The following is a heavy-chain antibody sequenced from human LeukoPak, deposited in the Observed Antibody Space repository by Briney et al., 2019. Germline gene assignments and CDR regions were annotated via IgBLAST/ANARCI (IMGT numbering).Heavy chain of an antibody. J-gene: IGHJ4*02. CDR3: ARVLDY. CDR2: IYHSGST. CDR1: GASMSIYY. V-gene: IGHV4-38-2*02. Sequence: SETLSLTCSVSGASMSIYYWGWIRQPPGKGLEWIGSIYHSGSTYYNPSLKSRVTISVDTSKNQFSLKLSSVTAADTAVYYCARVLDYWGQGTLVTVSS.